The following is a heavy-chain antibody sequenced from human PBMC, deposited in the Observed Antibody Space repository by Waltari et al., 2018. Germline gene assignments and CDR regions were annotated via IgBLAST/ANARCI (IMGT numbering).Heavy chain of an antibody. CDR2: INPSGRT. J-gene: IGHJ6*02. Sequence: QVQLQQWGAGLLKPSETLSLTCAVYGGSFSGYYWSWIRQPPGKGLEWIGEINPSGRTNYNPSLKRRVTISVETSKNQFSLKLSSVTAADTAVYYCARSLTYGMDVWGQGTTVTVSS. V-gene: IGHV4-34*01. CDR3: ARSLTYGMDV. CDR1: GGSFSGYY.